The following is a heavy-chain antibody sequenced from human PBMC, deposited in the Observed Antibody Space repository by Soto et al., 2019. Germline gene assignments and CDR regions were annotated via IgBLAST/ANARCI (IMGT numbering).Heavy chain of an antibody. D-gene: IGHD1-7*01. CDR1: GGTFSSYA. CDR2: IIPIFGTA. V-gene: IGHV1-69*01. J-gene: IGHJ6*02. CDR3: AHNWNLGNYYYYGMDV. Sequence: QVQLVQSGAEVKKPGSSVKVSCKASGGTFSSYAISWVRQAPGQGLEWMGGIIPIFGTANYAQKFQGRVTITADESTSTAYMELSRLRSEDTAVYYCAHNWNLGNYYYYGMDVWGQGTTVTVSS.